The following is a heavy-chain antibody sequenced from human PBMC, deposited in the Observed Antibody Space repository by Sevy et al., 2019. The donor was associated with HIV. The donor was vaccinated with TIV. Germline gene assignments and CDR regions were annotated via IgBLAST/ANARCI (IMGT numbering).Heavy chain of an antibody. CDR2: ISLSGSTI. Sequence: GGSLRLSCAASGFTFSDYFMSWIRQAPGKGLEWISHISLSGSTIYYADSVKGRFTISRDNAKNSLYLQMNSLRAEDTAVYYCARENRHCTNGICYGYYGMDVWGQGTTVTVSS. V-gene: IGHV3-11*01. CDR3: ARENRHCTNGICYGYYGMDV. J-gene: IGHJ6*02. D-gene: IGHD2-8*01. CDR1: GFTFSDYF.